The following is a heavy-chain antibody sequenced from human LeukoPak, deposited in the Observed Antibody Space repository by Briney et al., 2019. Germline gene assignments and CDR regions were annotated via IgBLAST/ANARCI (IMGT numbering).Heavy chain of an antibody. D-gene: IGHD3-9*01. V-gene: IGHV4-39*07. CDR1: GGSISSSSYY. CDR2: IYYSGST. CDR3: AREGVYYDILTGFSRIKWFDP. J-gene: IGHJ5*02. Sequence: LETLSLTCTVSGGSISSSSYYWGWIRQPPVKGLEWIGSIYYSGSTYYNPSLKSRVTISVDTSKNQFSLKLSSVTAADTAVYYCAREGVYYDILTGFSRIKWFDPWGQGALVTVSS.